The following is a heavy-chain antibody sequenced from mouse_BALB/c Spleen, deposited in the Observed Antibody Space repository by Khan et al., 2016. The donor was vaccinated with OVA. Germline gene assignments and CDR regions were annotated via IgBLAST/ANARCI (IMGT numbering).Heavy chain of an antibody. CDR3: ARGNWQSYYFDY. CDR1: GYIFTNYV. CDR2: INPYNGGT. V-gene: IGHV1S136*01. J-gene: IGHJ2*01. D-gene: IGHD4-1*01. Sequence: EVQLQQSGPELVKPGASVKMSCKPSGYIFTNYVLHWVKQKPGQGLEWIGYINPYNGGTKYNEKFKGKATMASDKSSITAYMELRSLTSEDSAVYYCARGNWQSYYFDYWGQGTTLTLSS.